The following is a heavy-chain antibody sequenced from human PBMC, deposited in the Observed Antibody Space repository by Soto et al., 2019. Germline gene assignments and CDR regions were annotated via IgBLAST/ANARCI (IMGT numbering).Heavy chain of an antibody. J-gene: IGHJ6*02. V-gene: IGHV1-18*01. CDR1: GYTFTTYG. D-gene: IGHD2-2*01. Sequence: ASVKVSCKASGYTFTTYGISWVRQAPGQGLEWMGWIGAYNGNTNYAQKLQGRVTMTTDTSTSTAYMELRSLRSDDTAVYYCAREDRDRETGLVPAAIDGMDVWGQGTTVTVSS. CDR3: AREDRDRETGLVPAAIDGMDV. CDR2: IGAYNGNT.